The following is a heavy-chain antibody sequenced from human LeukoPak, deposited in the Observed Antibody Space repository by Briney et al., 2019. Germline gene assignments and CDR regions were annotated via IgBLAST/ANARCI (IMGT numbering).Heavy chain of an antibody. CDR1: GGTFSSYA. V-gene: IGHV1-69*05. J-gene: IGHJ4*02. CDR2: IIPIFGTA. D-gene: IGHD3-22*01. Sequence: SVKVSCKASGGTFSSYAISWVRQAPGQGLEWVGGIIPIFGTANYAQKFQGRVAITTDESTSTAYMELSSLRSEDTAVYYCARGTAYYYDSSGYYYFDYWGQGTLVTVSS. CDR3: ARGTAYYYDSSGYYYFDY.